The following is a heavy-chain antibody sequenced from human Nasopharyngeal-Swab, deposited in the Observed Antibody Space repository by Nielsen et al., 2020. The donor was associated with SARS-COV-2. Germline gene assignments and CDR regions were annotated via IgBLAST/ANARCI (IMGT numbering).Heavy chain of an antibody. CDR1: GFTFSNYW. CDR2: IDMRGRTT. D-gene: IGHD1-26*01. Sequence: GGSLRLSCATSGFTFSNYWMHWVRQAPGKGLEWVARIDMRGRTTTHAGSVRGRFTISRDNAKNTLSLQMNSLTPADTAVYFCVRGPVEGATGYFQFWGQGTLVTVSS. V-gene: IGHV3-74*03. J-gene: IGHJ1*01. CDR3: VRGPVEGATGYFQF.